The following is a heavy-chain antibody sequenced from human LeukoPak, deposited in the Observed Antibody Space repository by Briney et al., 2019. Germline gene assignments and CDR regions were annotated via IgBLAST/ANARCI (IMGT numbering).Heavy chain of an antibody. CDR2: IYHTGNT. CDR1: GGSISSYY. V-gene: IGHV4-59*01. D-gene: IGHD3-10*01. J-gene: IGHJ6*02. CDR3: ARVWGGSGSYGYYYYGMDV. Sequence: SETLSLTCTVSGGSISSYYWSWIRQPPGKGLEWIGYIYHTGNTNCNPSLKSRVTISVDTSKNQFSLKLSSVTAADTAVYYCARVWGGSGSYGYYYYGMDVWGQGTTVTVSS.